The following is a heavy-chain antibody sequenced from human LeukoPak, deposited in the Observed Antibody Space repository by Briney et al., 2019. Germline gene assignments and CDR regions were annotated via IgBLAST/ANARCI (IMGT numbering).Heavy chain of an antibody. D-gene: IGHD3-22*01. CDR1: GGSISSSSYY. CDR3: ARENYDSSGYWGSNAFDI. V-gene: IGHV4-39*07. J-gene: IGHJ3*02. Sequence: SETLSLTCTVSGGSISSSSYYWGWIRQPPGKGLEWIGSIYYSGSTYYNPSLKSRVTISVDTSKNQFSLELSSVTAADTAVYYCARENYDSSGYWGSNAFDIWGQGTMVTVSS. CDR2: IYYSGST.